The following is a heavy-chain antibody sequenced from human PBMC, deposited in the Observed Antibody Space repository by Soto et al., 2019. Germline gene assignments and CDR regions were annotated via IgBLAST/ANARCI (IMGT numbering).Heavy chain of an antibody. D-gene: IGHD3-3*01. Sequence: QVQLVESGGGVVQPGRSLRLSCAASGFTFSSYGMHWVRQAPGKGLEWVAVISYDGGHKYYADSVKGRFTISRDNSKNTQYRQMSSLRAEDTAVYHCARVRSEWLLHGAFDIWGQGKMVTVSS. V-gene: IGHV3-30*03. CDR3: ARVRSEWLLHGAFDI. J-gene: IGHJ3*02. CDR2: ISYDGGHK. CDR1: GFTFSSYG.